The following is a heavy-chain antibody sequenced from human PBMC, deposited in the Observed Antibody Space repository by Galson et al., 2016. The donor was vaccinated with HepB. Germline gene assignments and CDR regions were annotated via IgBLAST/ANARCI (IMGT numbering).Heavy chain of an antibody. CDR2: ISSTSDYI. CDR3: ARGEDWNDYLYYYGMDV. J-gene: IGHJ6*02. Sequence: SLRLSCAASGFKFSGYTMNWVRQAPGKGLDWVSSISSTSDYIYYADSVKGRFTISRDNAKNSLTLQMNSLRAEDTAVYFCARGEDWNDYLYYYGMDVWGQGPTVTVTS. V-gene: IGHV3-21*01. CDR1: GFKFSGYT. D-gene: IGHD1-1*01.